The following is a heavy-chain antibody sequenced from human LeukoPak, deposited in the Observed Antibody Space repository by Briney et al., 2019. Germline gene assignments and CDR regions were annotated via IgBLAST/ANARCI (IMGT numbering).Heavy chain of an antibody. V-gene: IGHV1-46*01. CDR1: GYTFTSYF. D-gene: IGHD7-27*01. Sequence: ASVNVSCKASGYTFTSYFMHWVRQAPGQGLEWMGLVNPSGGSTNYAQKFQGRVTMTRDMSTSTVFMELDSLRSEDTAVYYCARGPGDLGDYWGQGTLVTVSS. J-gene: IGHJ4*02. CDR2: VNPSGGST. CDR3: ARGPGDLGDY.